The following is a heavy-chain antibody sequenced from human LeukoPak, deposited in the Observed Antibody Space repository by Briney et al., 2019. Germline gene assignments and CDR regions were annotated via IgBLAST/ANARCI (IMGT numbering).Heavy chain of an antibody. V-gene: IGHV1-18*01. J-gene: IGHJ6*02. CDR2: ISAYNGNT. D-gene: IGHD1-7*01. Sequence: ASVKVSCTASGYTFTSYGISWVRQAPGQGLEWMGWISAYNGNTNYAQKLQGRVTMTTDTSTSTAYMELRSLRSDDTAVYYCARELETTGYYGMDVWGQGTTVTVSS. CDR1: GYTFTSYG. CDR3: ARELETTGYYGMDV.